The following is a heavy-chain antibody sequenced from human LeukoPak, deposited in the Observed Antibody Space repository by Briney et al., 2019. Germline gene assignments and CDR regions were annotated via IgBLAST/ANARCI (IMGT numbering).Heavy chain of an antibody. V-gene: IGHV3-23*01. CDR1: GFTFSSYA. Sequence: GGSLRLSCAASGFTFSSYAMSWVRQAPGKGLEWVSAISGSGGSTYYADSVKGRFTISRDNSKNTLYLQMNSLRAEDTAVYFCTRRYYHDSSGNFQGDYWGQGTLVTVSS. CDR3: TRRYYHDSSGNFQGDY. J-gene: IGHJ4*02. D-gene: IGHD3-22*01. CDR2: ISGSGGST.